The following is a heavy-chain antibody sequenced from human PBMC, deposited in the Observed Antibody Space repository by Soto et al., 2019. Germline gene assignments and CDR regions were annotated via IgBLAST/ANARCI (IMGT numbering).Heavy chain of an antibody. CDR3: ARGGGVYYLDY. J-gene: IGHJ4*02. D-gene: IGHD2-8*02. Sequence: QVQLQESGPGLVKPSETLSLTCTVSGGSISSYYWSWIRQPPGKGLEWIGYIYYSGITDYNPSLKSRVTISVHTSKSQFSLKLSSVTAADTAVYYCARGGGVYYLDYWGQGTLVTVSS. V-gene: IGHV4-59*01. CDR1: GGSISSYY. CDR2: IYYSGIT.